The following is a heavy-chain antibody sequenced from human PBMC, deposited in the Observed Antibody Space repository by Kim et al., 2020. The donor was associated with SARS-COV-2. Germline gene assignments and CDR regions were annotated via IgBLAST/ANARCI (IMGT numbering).Heavy chain of an antibody. CDR2: ISYDGSNK. V-gene: IGHV3-30*04. D-gene: IGHD3-10*01. Sequence: GGSLRLSCAASGFTFSSYAMHWVRQAPGKGLEWVAVISYDGSNKYYADSVKGRFTISRDNSKNTLYLQMNSLRAEDTAVYYCASPQGQYGSGSYYKSSFAYWGQGTLVTVSS. CDR1: GFTFSSYA. J-gene: IGHJ4*02. CDR3: ASPQGQYGSGSYYKSSFAY.